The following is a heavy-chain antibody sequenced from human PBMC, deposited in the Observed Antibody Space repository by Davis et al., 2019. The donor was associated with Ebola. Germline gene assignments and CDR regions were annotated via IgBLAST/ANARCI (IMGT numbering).Heavy chain of an antibody. CDR1: GNGFTNYW. CDR2: IYPYDSDT. V-gene: IGHV5-51*01. J-gene: IGHJ3*02. Sequence: GESLKISCKNSGNGFTNYWIGWVRQMPGRGLEWMGIIYPYDSDTRYSPSFQGQVTISADKSITTAYLQWSSLKASDTAMYYCARRGQWLQDGFDIWGQGTMVTVSS. D-gene: IGHD3-22*01. CDR3: ARRGQWLQDGFDI.